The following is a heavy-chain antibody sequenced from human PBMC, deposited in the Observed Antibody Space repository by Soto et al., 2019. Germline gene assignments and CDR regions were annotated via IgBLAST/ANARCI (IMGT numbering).Heavy chain of an antibody. CDR3: ARDCSSTSCWRRWGFYYYYGTDV. CDR2: ISAYNGNT. D-gene: IGHD2-2*01. V-gene: IGHV1-18*01. J-gene: IGHJ6*02. Sequence: ASVKVSCKASGYTFTSYGISWVRQAPGQGLEWMGWISAYNGNTNYAQKLQGRVTMTTDTSTSTAYMELRSLRSDDTAVYYCARDCSSTSCWRRWGFYYYYGTDVWGQGTTVTAS. CDR1: GYTFTSYG.